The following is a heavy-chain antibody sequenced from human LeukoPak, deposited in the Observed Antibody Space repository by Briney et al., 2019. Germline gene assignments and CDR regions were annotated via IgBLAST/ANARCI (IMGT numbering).Heavy chain of an antibody. J-gene: IGHJ5*02. V-gene: IGHV4-39*01. CDR2: IYYNGKT. CDR3: ARSNSFYYDS. CDR1: GGSVTYTNYY. Sequence: SETLSLTCTVSGGSVTYTNYYWGWIRQPPGKGLQWIDVIYYNGKTYYNPSLKSRVTVAVDTSKNQFSLKLSSVTAADTAVYYCARSNSFYYDSWGQGTLVTVSS. D-gene: IGHD3-16*01.